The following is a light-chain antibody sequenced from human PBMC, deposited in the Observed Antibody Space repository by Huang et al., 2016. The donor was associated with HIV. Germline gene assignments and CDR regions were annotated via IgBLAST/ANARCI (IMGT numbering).Light chain of an antibody. CDR2: DAS. CDR1: QSVSDF. J-gene: IGKJ4*01. Sequence: EIVLTQSPATLSLSPGQSVTLSCRASQSVSDFLAWYQQKPGQAHRLLIYDASKRATGIPARFSGSGAGTDFTLTISSLEPEDFAVYYCQQRSKWPLTFGGGTKVESK. CDR3: QQRSKWPLT. V-gene: IGKV3-11*01.